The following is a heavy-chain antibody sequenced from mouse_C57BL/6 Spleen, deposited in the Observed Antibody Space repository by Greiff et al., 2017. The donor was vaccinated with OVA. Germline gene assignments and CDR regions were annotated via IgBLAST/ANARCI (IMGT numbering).Heavy chain of an antibody. J-gene: IGHJ2*01. CDR2: IYPGSGST. Sequence: QVQLQQSGAELVRPGASVKLSCKASGYTFTDYYINWVKQRPGQGLEWIARIYPGSGSTYYNEKFKGKATLTAEKSSSTAYMQLSSLTAEDSAVDFCAISLDGYYGVYWGQGTTLTVSS. V-gene: IGHV1-76*01. CDR3: AISLDGYYGVY. CDR1: GYTFTDYY. D-gene: IGHD2-3*01.